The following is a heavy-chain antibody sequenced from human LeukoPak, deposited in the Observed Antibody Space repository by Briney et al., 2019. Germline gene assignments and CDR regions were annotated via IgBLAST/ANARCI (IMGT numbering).Heavy chain of an antibody. V-gene: IGHV3-23*01. CDR1: GFTFSGYA. J-gene: IGHJ4*02. CDR2: LSGIGDYT. D-gene: IGHD3-9*01. Sequence: TGGSLRPSCAASGFTFSGYAMNWVRQAPGKGLEWVSSLSGIGDYTYYADSVKGRFTISRDNSKNTLYLQMNSLRAEDTAVYYCAKTTGYYSSSPLDYWGQGTLVTVSS. CDR3: AKTTGYYSSSPLDY.